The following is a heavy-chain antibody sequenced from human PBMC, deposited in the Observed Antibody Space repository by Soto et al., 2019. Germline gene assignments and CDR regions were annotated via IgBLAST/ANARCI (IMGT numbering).Heavy chain of an antibody. CDR1: GGSFSGYY. CDR3: ARDKITGLFDY. D-gene: IGHD2-8*02. J-gene: IGHJ4*01. Sequence: QVQLQQWGAGLLKPSETLSLTCAVYGGSFSGYYWTWIRQPPGTGLEWIGEINHSGSTNYNPSLKXRVTISVDTSKHQFSLKLTSVTAADTAVYYCARDKITGLFDYWGHGTLVTVSS. CDR2: INHSGST. V-gene: IGHV4-34*01.